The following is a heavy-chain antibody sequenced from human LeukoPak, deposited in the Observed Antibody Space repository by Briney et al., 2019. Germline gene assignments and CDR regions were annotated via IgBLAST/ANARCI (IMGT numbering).Heavy chain of an antibody. J-gene: IGHJ5*02. CDR1: GGSISSSSYY. CDR2: IYYSGST. Sequence: SETLSLTCTVSGGSISSSSYYWGWIRQPPGKGLEWIGSIYYSGSTYYNPSLKSRVTISVDTSKNQFSLKLSSVTAADTAVYYCARASWSSGWPPPTLFDPSGQGTLVTVSS. D-gene: IGHD6-19*01. CDR3: ARASWSSGWPPPTLFDP. V-gene: IGHV4-39*01.